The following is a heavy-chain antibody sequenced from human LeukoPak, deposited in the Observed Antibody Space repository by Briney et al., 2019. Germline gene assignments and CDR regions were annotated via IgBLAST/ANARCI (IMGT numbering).Heavy chain of an antibody. CDR3: ARQIAVAGKAGFDY. D-gene: IGHD6-19*01. CDR2: ISYSGST. V-gene: IGHV4-39*07. Sequence: KPSETLSLTCAVSGGSITSSKYFWGWIRQPPGKELELIGIISYSGSTDYNPSLKSRVTISTDTSKNQFSLKLTSVTAADTAVYYCARQIAVAGKAGFDYWGQGTLVTVSS. J-gene: IGHJ4*02. CDR1: GGSITSSKYF.